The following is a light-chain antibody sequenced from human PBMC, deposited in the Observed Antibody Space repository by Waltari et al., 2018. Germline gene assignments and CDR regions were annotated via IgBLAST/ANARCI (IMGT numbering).Light chain of an antibody. V-gene: IGKV3D-15*01. CDR2: GAS. CDR1: QSVSNN. CDR3: QQCNDWPRT. Sequence: ELVMTQSPAILSVSPGERATLSCRASQSVSNNLAWYQQKPGQAPRLLIYGASSRATGVPARFSGSGSGTEFTLTISRLQSEDFAVYYCQQCNDWPRTFGQGTKVEIK. J-gene: IGKJ1*01.